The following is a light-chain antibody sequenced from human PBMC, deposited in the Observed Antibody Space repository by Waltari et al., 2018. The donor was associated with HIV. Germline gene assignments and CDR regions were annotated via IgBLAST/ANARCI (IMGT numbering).Light chain of an antibody. V-gene: IGKV3-15*01. CDR2: GAS. Sequence: EIVMTQSPATLSVSPGERATLSCRASQSVRINLAWYQQKPGQPPRLLIYGASARATGIPARFSGSGSGTEFTLTISSLQSEGFAVYYCQQYNNLPPYTFGQGTKLEIK. CDR1: QSVRIN. CDR3: QQYNNLPPYT. J-gene: IGKJ2*01.